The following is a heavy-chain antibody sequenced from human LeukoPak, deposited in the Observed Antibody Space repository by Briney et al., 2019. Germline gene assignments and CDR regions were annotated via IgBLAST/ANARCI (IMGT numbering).Heavy chain of an antibody. J-gene: IGHJ5*02. CDR2: TYYRSKWYN. V-gene: IGHV6-1*01. CDR3: ARSYGAGPSYYYA. D-gene: IGHD3-10*01. Sequence: SQTLSLTCAVSGDSVSSNSAAWNWIRQSPSGGLEWLGMTYYRSKWYNDYAVSVKSRIIINPDTSKNQFSLQLNSVTPEDTAVYYCARSYGAGPSYYYAWGQGTLVTVSS. CDR1: GDSVSSNSAA.